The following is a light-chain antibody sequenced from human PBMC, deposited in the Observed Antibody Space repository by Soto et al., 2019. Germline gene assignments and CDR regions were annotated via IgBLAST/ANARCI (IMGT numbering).Light chain of an antibody. J-gene: IGLJ1*01. CDR1: SSDIGVSKY. V-gene: IGLV2-14*01. CDR2: EVT. CDR3: SSYTSSCTLYV. Sequence: QSVLTQPTSVSGSPGQSIYISYTGTSSDIGVSKYVSWYQQHPGKAPKLLIYEVTYRPSGVSGRFSGSKSGNTASLTVSGLQAEDEAVYSCSSYTSSCTLYVFGTGTKVTVL.